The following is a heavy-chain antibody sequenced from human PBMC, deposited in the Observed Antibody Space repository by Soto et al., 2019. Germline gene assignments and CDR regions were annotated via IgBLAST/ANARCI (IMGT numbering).Heavy chain of an antibody. CDR3: AKDPYASAGATGHYAMDV. Sequence: EAQLLESGGGLVQPGGSLRLSCAASGFTFRSYPMSWVRQAPGKGLEWVSAISGTGDSTYYAESVKGRFIISRDNSKNTLFLQMNSLRVEDTAVYYCAKDPYASAGATGHYAMDVWGQGTTVTVSS. D-gene: IGHD6-13*01. CDR1: GFTFRSYP. V-gene: IGHV3-23*01. CDR2: ISGTGDST. J-gene: IGHJ6*02.